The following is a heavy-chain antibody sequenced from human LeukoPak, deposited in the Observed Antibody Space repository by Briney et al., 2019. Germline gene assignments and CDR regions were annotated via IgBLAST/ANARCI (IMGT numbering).Heavy chain of an antibody. D-gene: IGHD3-3*01. Sequence: GGSLRLSCAASGLTFSDAWMSWVRQAPGKGLEWVGRIKGKTDSGTTDYAAPVKGRFTISRDDSKNTMYLQMNSLKSEDTAVYFCIWSGLNWFDTWGQGKPVTVSS. J-gene: IGHJ5*02. CDR3: IWSGLNWFDT. V-gene: IGHV3-15*01. CDR2: IKGKTDSGTT. CDR1: GLTFSDAW.